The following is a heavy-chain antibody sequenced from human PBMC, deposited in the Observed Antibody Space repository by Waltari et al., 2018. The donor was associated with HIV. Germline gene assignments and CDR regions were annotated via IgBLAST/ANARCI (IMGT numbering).Heavy chain of an antibody. V-gene: IGHV1-3*01. J-gene: IGHJ4*02. D-gene: IGHD3-22*01. CDR3: ARGRYYDSSGPYFDY. CDR1: GYTFTSYA. CDR2: INAGNGNT. Sequence: QVQLVQSGAEVKKPGASVQVSCKASGYTFTSYAMHWVRQAPGQRLEWMGWINAGNGNTKYSQKFQGRVTITRDTSASTAYMELSSLRSEDTAVYYCARGRYYDSSGPYFDYWGQGTLVTVSS.